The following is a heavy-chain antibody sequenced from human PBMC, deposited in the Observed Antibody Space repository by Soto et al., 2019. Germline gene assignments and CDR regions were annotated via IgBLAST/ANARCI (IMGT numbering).Heavy chain of an antibody. J-gene: IGHJ4*02. V-gene: IGHV1-8*01. D-gene: IGHD3-10*02. CDR3: VRVFGSIDY. Sequence: ASVKVSCKASGYTFTTYDINWVRQATGQRLEWVGWMNPKSGYTGFAQKFQGRVSMTRDTSINTAYMELSSLRSEDPAVYYCVRVFGSIDYWGQGTLVTVSS. CDR2: MNPKSGYT. CDR1: GYTFTTYD.